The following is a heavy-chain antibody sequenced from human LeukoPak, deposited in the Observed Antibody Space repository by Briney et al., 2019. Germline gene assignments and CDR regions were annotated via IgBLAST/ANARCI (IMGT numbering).Heavy chain of an antibody. J-gene: IGHJ4*02. V-gene: IGHV4-61*02. Sequence: SQTLSLACTVSGGSISSGSYYWSWIRQPAGKGLEWIGRIYTSGSTYYNPSLKSRVTISVDTSKNQFSLKLSSVTAADTAVYYCARGEGYFDYWGQGTLVTVSS. CDR3: ARGEGYFDY. CDR1: GGSISSGSYY. CDR2: IYTSGST. D-gene: IGHD1-26*01.